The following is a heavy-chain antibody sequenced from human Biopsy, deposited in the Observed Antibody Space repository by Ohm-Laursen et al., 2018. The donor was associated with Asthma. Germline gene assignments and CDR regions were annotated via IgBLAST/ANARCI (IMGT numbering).Heavy chain of an antibody. CDR1: GYTFNNAG. J-gene: IGHJ6*02. V-gene: IGHV1-18*01. CDR3: ARAVDYSHYYGIDV. Sequence: SVKVSCKTSGYTFNNAGITWVRQAPGQGLEWMGWISVYNGNTKVAQKLQDRVTMITDTSTSTAYMELRSLRSDDTAVYFCARAVDYSHYYGIDVWGQGTTVTV. CDR2: ISVYNGNT. D-gene: IGHD3-10*01.